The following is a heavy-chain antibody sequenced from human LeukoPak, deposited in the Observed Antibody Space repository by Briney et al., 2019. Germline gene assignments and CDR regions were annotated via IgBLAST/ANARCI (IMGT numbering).Heavy chain of an antibody. V-gene: IGHV1-24*01. J-gene: IGHJ4*02. Sequence: ASVKVSCKVSGYTLTELSMHWVRQAPGKGLEWMGGFDPEDGETIYAQKFQGRVTMTEDTSTDTAYMELSSLRSEDTAVYYCAKNTEHTYGAGGDYWGQGTLVTVSS. CDR1: GYTLTELS. D-gene: IGHD3-10*01. CDR3: AKNTEHTYGAGGDY. CDR2: FDPEDGET.